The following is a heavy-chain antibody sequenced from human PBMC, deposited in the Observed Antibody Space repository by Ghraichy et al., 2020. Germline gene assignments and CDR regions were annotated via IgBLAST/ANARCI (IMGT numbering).Heavy chain of an antibody. CDR1: GDSVSSNSAA. D-gene: IGHD5-12*01. CDR2: TYYRSKWYN. CDR3: AMTRPINSGYPRGWFDP. V-gene: IGHV6-1*01. J-gene: IGHJ5*02. Sequence: SQTLSLTCAISGDSVSSNSAAWNWIRQSPSRGLEWLGRTYYRSKWYNDYAVSVKSRITINPDTSKNQFSLQLNSVTPEDTAVYYCAMTRPINSGYPRGWFDPWGQGTLVTVSS.